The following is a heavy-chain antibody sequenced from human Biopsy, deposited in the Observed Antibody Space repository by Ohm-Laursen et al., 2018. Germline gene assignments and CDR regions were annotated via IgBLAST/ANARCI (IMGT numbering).Heavy chain of an antibody. D-gene: IGHD2-15*01. J-gene: IGHJ4*02. CDR1: GFTFSSFW. CDR2: IKQDGSDK. Sequence: SLRLSCAASGFTFSSFWMSWVRQAPGKGLEWVANIKQDGSDKNYVDSVKGRFTISRDNAKNSLLLQMNRLRVEDTAVYYCARAYSRGDYWGQGTLVTVSS. CDR3: ARAYSRGDY. V-gene: IGHV3-7*01.